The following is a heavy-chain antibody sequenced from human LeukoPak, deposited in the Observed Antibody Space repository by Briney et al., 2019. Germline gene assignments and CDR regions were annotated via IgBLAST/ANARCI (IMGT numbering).Heavy chain of an antibody. Sequence: SETLSLTCTVSGGSISSYYWSWIRQPPGKGLEWIGYIYYSGSTNCNPSLKSRVTISVDTSKNQFSLKLSSVTAADTAVYYCARWAGDTAFDIWGQGTMVTVSS. J-gene: IGHJ3*02. D-gene: IGHD3-16*01. CDR2: IYYSGST. CDR3: ARWAGDTAFDI. CDR1: GGSISSYY. V-gene: IGHV4-59*08.